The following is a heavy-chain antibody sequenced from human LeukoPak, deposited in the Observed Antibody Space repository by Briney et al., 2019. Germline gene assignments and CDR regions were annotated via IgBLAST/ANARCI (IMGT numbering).Heavy chain of an antibody. Sequence: SETLSLTCTVSGGSISSYYWSWIRQPAGKGLEWIGRIYPSGSTNYNPSLKSRVTMSVDTSKNQFSLKLSSVTAADTAVYYCARGPYGGNPWNWFDPWGQGTLVTVSS. V-gene: IGHV4-4*07. D-gene: IGHD4-23*01. CDR3: ARGPYGGNPWNWFDP. CDR2: IYPSGST. CDR1: GGSISSYY. J-gene: IGHJ5*02.